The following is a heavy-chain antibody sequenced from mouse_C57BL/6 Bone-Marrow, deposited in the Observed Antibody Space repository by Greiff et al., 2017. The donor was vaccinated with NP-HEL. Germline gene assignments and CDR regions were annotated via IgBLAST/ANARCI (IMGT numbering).Heavy chain of an antibody. J-gene: IGHJ3*01. CDR1: GFNIKDDY. V-gene: IGHV14-4*01. D-gene: IGHD1-1*01. CDR2: IDPENGDT. Sequence: EVQLQQSGAELVRPGASVKLSCTASGFNIKDDYMHWVKQRPEQGLEWIGWIDPENGDTEYASKFQGKATITADTSANTAYLQLSSLTSEDTAVYYCTSTIVAPFAYWGQGTLVTVSA. CDR3: TSTIVAPFAY.